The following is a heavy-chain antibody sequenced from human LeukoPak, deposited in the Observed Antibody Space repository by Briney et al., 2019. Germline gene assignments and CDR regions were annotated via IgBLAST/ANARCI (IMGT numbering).Heavy chain of an antibody. D-gene: IGHD6-19*01. CDR1: GYTFTGYY. CDR2: INPNSGGT. J-gene: IGHJ4*02. V-gene: IGHV1-2*02. Sequence: ASVKVSCKASGYTFTGYYMHWVRQAPGQGLEWMGWINPNSGGTNYAQKFQGRVTMTRDTSISTAYMELSRLRSDDTAVYYCAREDPGIAVAIDYWGQGTLVTVSS. CDR3: AREDPGIAVAIDY.